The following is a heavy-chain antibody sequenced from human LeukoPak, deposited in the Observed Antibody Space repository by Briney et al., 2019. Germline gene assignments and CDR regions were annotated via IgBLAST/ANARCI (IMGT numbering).Heavy chain of an antibody. CDR1: GFTFSSYG. CDR2: IRYDGSNK. CDR3: AKSPALRCSYGDAFDI. J-gene: IGHJ3*02. V-gene: IGHV3-30*02. Sequence: GGSLRLSCAASGFTFSSYGMHWVRQAPGKGLEWVAFIRYDGSNKYYADSVKGRFTISRDNSKNTLYLQMNSLRAEDTAVYYCAKSPALRCSYGDAFDIWGQGTMVTVSS. D-gene: IGHD5-18*01.